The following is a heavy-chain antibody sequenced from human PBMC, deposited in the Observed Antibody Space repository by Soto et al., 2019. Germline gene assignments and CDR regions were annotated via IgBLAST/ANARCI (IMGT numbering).Heavy chain of an antibody. CDR2: INPNSGGT. J-gene: IGHJ5*02. CDR3: ARGGGLVVPAAKYNWFDP. V-gene: IGHV1-2*04. Sequence: ASVKVSCKASGYTFTGYYMHWVRQAPGQGLEWMGWINPNSGGTNYAQKFQGWVTMTRDTSISTAYMELSRLRSDDTAVYYCARGGGLVVPAAKYNWFDPWGQGTLVTVSS. CDR1: GYTFTGYY. D-gene: IGHD2-2*01.